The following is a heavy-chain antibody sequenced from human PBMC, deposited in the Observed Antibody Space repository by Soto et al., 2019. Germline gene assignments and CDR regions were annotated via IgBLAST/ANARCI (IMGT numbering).Heavy chain of an antibody. CDR3: ARGISNIVVVVAAQEHDYYYYYQAV. V-gene: IGHV4-34*01. CDR2: INHSGST. D-gene: IGHD2-15*01. CDR1: GGSFSGYY. Sequence: SETLSLTCAVYGGSFSGYYWSWIRQPPGKGLEWIGEINHSGSTNYNPSLKSRVTISVDTSKNQFSLKLSSVTAADTAVYYCARGISNIVVVVAAQEHDYYYYYQAVWSKGTTVTVSS. J-gene: IGHJ6*03.